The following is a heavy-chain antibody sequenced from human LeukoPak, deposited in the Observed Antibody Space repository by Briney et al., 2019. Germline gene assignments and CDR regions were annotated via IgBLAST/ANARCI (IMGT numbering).Heavy chain of an antibody. D-gene: IGHD5-24*01. Sequence: GGSLRLSCAASGFRFSSYAMHWVRQAPGKGLEWVAVISFDKSNKYFADSVKGRFTISRDNSKNTVSLQMNSLRAEDTAVYYCARSMVTIPIPGGYWGQGTLVTVSS. V-gene: IGHV3-30*04. CDR1: GFRFSSYA. CDR2: ISFDKSNK. J-gene: IGHJ4*02. CDR3: ARSMVTIPIPGGY.